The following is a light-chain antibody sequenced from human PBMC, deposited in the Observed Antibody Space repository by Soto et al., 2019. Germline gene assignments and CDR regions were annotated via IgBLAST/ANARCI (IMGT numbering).Light chain of an antibody. Sequence: QSVLTQPPSVSAAPGQQVTISCSRSSSNIGNDYVSWYQQLPGTAPKLMIYEVSKRPSGVPDRFSGSKSGNTASLTVSGLQAEDEADYYCSSHAGSNNYVFGTGTKVTVL. CDR1: SSNIGNDY. CDR3: SSHAGSNNYV. CDR2: EVS. J-gene: IGLJ1*01. V-gene: IGLV2-8*01.